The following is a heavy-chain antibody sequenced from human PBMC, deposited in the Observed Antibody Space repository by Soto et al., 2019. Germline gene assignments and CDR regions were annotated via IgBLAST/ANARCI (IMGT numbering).Heavy chain of an antibody. CDR2: ISWNSGSI. Sequence: GGSLRLSCAASGFTFDDYAMHWVRQAPGKGLEWVSGISWNSGSIGYADSVKGRFTISRDNAKNSLYLQMNSLRAEDTALYYCAKDLNADIIDFDAFDIWGQGTMVTVSS. J-gene: IGHJ3*02. CDR1: GFTFDDYA. D-gene: IGHD3-9*01. V-gene: IGHV3-9*01. CDR3: AKDLNADIIDFDAFDI.